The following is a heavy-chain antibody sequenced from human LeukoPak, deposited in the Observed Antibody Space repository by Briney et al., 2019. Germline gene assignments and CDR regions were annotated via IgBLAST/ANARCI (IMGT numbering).Heavy chain of an antibody. CDR2: IHHTGNP. Sequence: SETLSLTCAVSGYSISSGYWWSCVRQPPGKRLEWIGEIHHTGNPNYNPSLKSRVTISVDKSKIQFSLKLTSVTAADTAVYYCARNGDYSADSWGQGTLLTVSS. CDR3: ARNGDYSADS. V-gene: IGHV4-4*02. CDR1: GYSISSGYW. J-gene: IGHJ4*02. D-gene: IGHD4-17*01.